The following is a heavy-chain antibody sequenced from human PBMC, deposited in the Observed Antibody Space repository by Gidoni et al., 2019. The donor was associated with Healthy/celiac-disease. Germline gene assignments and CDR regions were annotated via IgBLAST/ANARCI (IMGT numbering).Heavy chain of an antibody. Sequence: QVQLVESGGGVVQPGRSLRLSCAASGFTFSSCGLHWVRQAPGKGLEWVAVRGYDESFKYNADSVKGRFTISRDNSKNTLYLQMNSLRADDTAVYYCAREFEASKTGDYGPYDAFDIWGQGTMVTVSS. CDR1: GFTFSSCG. V-gene: IGHV3-33*01. CDR3: AREFEASKTGDYGPYDAFDI. CDR2: RGYDESFK. D-gene: IGHD4-17*01. J-gene: IGHJ3*02.